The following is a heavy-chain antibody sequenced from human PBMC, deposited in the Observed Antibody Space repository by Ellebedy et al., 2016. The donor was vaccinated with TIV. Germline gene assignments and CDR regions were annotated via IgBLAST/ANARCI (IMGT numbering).Heavy chain of an antibody. J-gene: IGHJ6*02. D-gene: IGHD5-18*01. CDR2: ISGSGGST. CDR1: GFIFSNYA. Sequence: GESLKISXAASGFIFSNYAMSWVHQAPGKGLEWVSSISGSGGSTYYADSVKGRFTISRDNSKNTLYLQMNSLRAEDTAVYYCARDHRVTAMVTYYYGMDVWGQGTTVTVSS. V-gene: IGHV3-23*01. CDR3: ARDHRVTAMVTYYYGMDV.